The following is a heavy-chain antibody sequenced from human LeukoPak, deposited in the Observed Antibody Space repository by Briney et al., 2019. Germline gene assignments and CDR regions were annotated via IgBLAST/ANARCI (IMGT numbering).Heavy chain of an antibody. J-gene: IGHJ3*02. CDR2: ISSSSTYI. V-gene: IGHV3-21*04. CDR3: ARDLGTNDAFDI. CDR1: GITFSTYS. Sequence: PGGSLRLSCAGSGITFSTYSMNWVRQAPGKGLEWVSSISSSSTYIYYADSVKGRFTISRDNAKNSLYLQMNSLRAEDTAVYFCARDLGTNDAFDIWGQGTMLTVSS. D-gene: IGHD7-27*01.